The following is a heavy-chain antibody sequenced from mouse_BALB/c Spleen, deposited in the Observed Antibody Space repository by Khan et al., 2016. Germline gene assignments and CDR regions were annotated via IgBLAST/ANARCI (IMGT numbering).Heavy chain of an antibody. V-gene: IGHV4-1*02. CDR3: AREGVVLWFAY. CDR1: GFDFSRYW. J-gene: IGHJ3*01. Sequence: EVKLLESGGGLVQPGGSLKLSCAASGFDFSRYWMNWVRQAPGKGLEWIGEINADSSTINYTPSLKDKFIISRDNAKNTLYLQMTKVRSEDTALYYGAREGVVLWFAYWGQGTLVTISA. D-gene: IGHD1-3*01. CDR2: INADSSTI.